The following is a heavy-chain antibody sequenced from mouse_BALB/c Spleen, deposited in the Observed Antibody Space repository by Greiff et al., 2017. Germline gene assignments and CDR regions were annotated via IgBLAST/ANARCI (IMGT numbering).Heavy chain of an antibody. CDR3: TGGYDYAMDY. J-gene: IGHJ4*01. D-gene: IGHD2-2*01. V-gene: IGHV1-5*01. CDR2: IYPGNSDT. Sequence: EVQLQQSGTVLARPGASVKMSCKASGYSFTSYWMHWVKQRPGQGLEWIGAIYPGNSDTSYNQKFKGKAKLTAVTSASTAYMELSSLTNEDSAVYYCTGGYDYAMDYWGQGTSVTVSS. CDR1: GYSFTSYW.